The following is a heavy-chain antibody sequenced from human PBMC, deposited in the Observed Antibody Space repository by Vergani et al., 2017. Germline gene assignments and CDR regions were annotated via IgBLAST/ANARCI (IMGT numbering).Heavy chain of an antibody. CDR2: IYYSGST. Sequence: QVQLQESGPGLVKPSETLSLTCTVSGGSISSHYWSWIRQPPGKGLEWIGYIYYSGSTNYNPSLKSRVTISVDTSKNQFSLKLSSVTAADTAVYYCAREGSGRPWGQGTLVTVSS. CDR1: GGSISSHY. J-gene: IGHJ4*02. V-gene: IGHV4-59*11. CDR3: AREGSGRP. D-gene: IGHD3-10*01.